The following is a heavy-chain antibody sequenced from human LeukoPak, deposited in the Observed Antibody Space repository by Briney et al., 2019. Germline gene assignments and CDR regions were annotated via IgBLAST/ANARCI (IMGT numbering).Heavy chain of an antibody. CDR1: GFPFSSYW. D-gene: IGHD2-15*01. CDR3: ARRSYCSGGSCVHSFDY. J-gene: IGHJ4*02. Sequence: GGSLRLSCEASGFPFSSYWMHWVRQVPGKGLVWVSRINSDGSTTTYAGSVKGRFTISRDNAKNTLYLQMNSLRAEDTAVYYCARRSYCSGGSCVHSFDYWGQGTLVTVSS. CDR2: INSDGSTT. V-gene: IGHV3-74*01.